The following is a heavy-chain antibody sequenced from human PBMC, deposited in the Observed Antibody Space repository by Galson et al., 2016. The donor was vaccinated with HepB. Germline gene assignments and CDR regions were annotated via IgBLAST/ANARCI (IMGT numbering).Heavy chain of an antibody. Sequence: SLRLSCAASGFTFSSYGIHWVRQAPGKGLEWVAIIWYDGSNKFYADPVKGRFTISRDNSKNMLYLQMNSLRAEDTAVYYCARESYYDSSGYPTPIYGMDVWGQGTTVTVSS. CDR3: ARESYYDSSGYPTPIYGMDV. CDR2: IWYDGSNK. CDR1: GFTFSSYG. D-gene: IGHD3-22*01. V-gene: IGHV3-33*01. J-gene: IGHJ6*02.